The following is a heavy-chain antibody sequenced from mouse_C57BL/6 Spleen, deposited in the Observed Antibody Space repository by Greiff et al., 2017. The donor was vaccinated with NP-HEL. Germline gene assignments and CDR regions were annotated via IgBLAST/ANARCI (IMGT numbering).Heavy chain of an antibody. CDR1: GYTFTDYN. V-gene: IGHV1-22*01. J-gene: IGHJ4*01. D-gene: IGHD1-1*01. CDR2: INPNNGGT. Sequence: VQLQQSGPELVKPGASVKMSCKASGYTFTDYNMHWVKQSHGKSLEWIGYINPNNGGTSYNQKFKGKATLTVNKSSSTAYMELRSLTSEDSAVYYCARQSPYYYGSSYDAMDYWGQGTSVTVSS. CDR3: ARQSPYYYGSSYDAMDY.